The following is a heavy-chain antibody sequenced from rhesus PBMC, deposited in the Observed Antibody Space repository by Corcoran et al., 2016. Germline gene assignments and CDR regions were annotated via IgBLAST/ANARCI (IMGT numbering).Heavy chain of an antibody. J-gene: IGHJ6*01. V-gene: IGHV4-80*01. CDR2: IVGYAGTT. Sequence: QVQLQESGPGLVKPSETLSLTCSVSGGSLSSNWWSWIRQPPGKGLEWIGEIVGYAGTTNYTPSLKSRVTISKDASKNQFSLKLNSVTAADTAVYYCARDRAFGDSYGLDSWGQGVVVTVSS. D-gene: IGHD3-34*01. CDR3: ARDRAFGDSYGLDS. CDR1: GGSLSSNW.